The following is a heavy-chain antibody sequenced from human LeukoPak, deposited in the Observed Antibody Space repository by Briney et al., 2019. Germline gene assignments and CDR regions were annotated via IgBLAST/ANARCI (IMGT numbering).Heavy chain of an antibody. Sequence: ASVKVTCKASGYTLTGHYIHWVRQAPGQGLEWMGWISPHSGFTMYPQRFQGRVTMTTDTSISTAFLEVRRLRSDDTAAYYCARQTGDDALDIWGQGTMITVYS. J-gene: IGHJ3*02. D-gene: IGHD7-27*01. CDR2: ISPHSGFT. V-gene: IGHV1-2*02. CDR1: GYTLTGHY. CDR3: ARQTGDDALDI.